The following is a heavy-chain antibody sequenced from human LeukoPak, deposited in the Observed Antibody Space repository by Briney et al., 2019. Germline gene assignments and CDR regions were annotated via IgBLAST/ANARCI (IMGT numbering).Heavy chain of an antibody. J-gene: IGHJ5*02. CDR1: GYPFTSYW. CDR3: ARFVEAAAPDWFDP. D-gene: IGHD6-13*01. V-gene: IGHV5-10-1*01. Sequence: KRGESLQVSCQGSGYPFTSYWIGWVRQLPGKGLEWMGRIDPSDSYTNYSPSFQGHVTISADKSISTAYLQWSSLKASDTAMYYCARFVEAAAPDWFDPWGQGTLVTVSS. CDR2: IDPSDSYT.